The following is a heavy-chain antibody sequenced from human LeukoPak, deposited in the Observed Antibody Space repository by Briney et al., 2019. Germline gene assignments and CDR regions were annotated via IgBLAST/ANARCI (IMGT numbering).Heavy chain of an antibody. CDR2: IRYDGSNK. CDR3: ARRAVAEYYFDY. CDR1: GFTFSSYG. D-gene: IGHD6-19*01. Sequence: GGSLRLSCAASGFTFSSYGMHWVRQAPGKGLEWVAFIRYDGSNKYYADSVKGRFTISRDNAKNSLYLQMNSLRGEDTAVYYCARRAVAEYYFDYWGQGTLVTVSS. J-gene: IGHJ4*02. V-gene: IGHV3-30*02.